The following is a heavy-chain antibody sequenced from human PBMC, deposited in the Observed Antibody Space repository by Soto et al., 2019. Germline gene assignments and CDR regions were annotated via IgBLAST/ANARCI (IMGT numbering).Heavy chain of an antibody. D-gene: IGHD3-9*01. V-gene: IGHV3-48*01. CDR3: ARDPARYDILTVYYMYADY. CDR1: GFTFSSYS. Sequence: EVQLVESGGGLVQPGGSLRLSCAASGFTFSSYSMNWVRQAPGKGLEWVSYISSSSSTIYYTDSVKGRFTISRDNAKNSLYLQMNSLRADDTAVYYCARDPARYDILTVYYMYADYWCQGTLVTVSS. CDR2: ISSSSSTI. J-gene: IGHJ4*02.